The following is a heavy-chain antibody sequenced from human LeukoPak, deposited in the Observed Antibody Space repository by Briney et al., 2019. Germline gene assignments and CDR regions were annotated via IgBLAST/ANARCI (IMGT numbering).Heavy chain of an antibody. CDR1: GGSISSYY. CDR3: ARVVGLRKYYYYMDV. V-gene: IGHV4-59*01. J-gene: IGHJ6*03. CDR2: IYYSGST. Sequence: PSETLSLTCTVSGGSISSYYWSWIRQPPGKGLEWIGYIYYSGSTNYNPSLKSRVTISVDTSKNQFSLKLSSVTAADTAVYYCARVVGLRKYYYYMDVWGKGTTVTISS. D-gene: IGHD6-25*01.